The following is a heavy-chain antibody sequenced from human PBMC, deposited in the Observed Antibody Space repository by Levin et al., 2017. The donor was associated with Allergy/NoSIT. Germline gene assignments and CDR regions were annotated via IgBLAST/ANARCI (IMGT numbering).Heavy chain of an antibody. CDR2: IYYSGST. CDR1: GGSISSGDYY. D-gene: IGHD3-22*01. V-gene: IGHV4-30-4*01. Sequence: SETLSLTCTVSGGSISSGDYYWSWIRQPPGKGLEWIGYIYYSGSTYYNPSLKSRVTISVDTSKNQFSLKLSSVTAADTAVYYCARDELYYDSSGRSPGHEYNWCDPWGQGTLVTVSS. J-gene: IGHJ5*02. CDR3: ARDELYYDSSGRSPGHEYNWCDP.